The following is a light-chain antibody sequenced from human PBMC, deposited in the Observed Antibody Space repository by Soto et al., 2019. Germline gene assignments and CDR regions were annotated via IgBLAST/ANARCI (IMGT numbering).Light chain of an antibody. CDR2: EVS. V-gene: IGLV2-14*01. CDR3: SSYTSSSTLV. CDR1: SSDVGGYDY. J-gene: IGLJ1*01. Sequence: QSVLTQPASVSGSPGQSITISCTGTSSDVGGYDYVSWYQQHPAKAPKLMIYEVSNRPSGVSNRFSASKSGNTASLPISGLQAEDEADYYCSSYTSSSTLVFRTATTVTVL.